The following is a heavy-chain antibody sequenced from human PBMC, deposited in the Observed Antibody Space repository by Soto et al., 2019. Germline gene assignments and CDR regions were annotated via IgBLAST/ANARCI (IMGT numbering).Heavy chain of an antibody. J-gene: IGHJ4*02. Sequence: QVQLQESGPGLVKPSGTLSLTCVVSGASISSNDWWNWVRQSPGKGLEWIGEIYRSGTANYNPSLQSRVTMSLDKSKNHVTLKLTSVTAADTAVYYCARGLLWFGERPYLDYWVQGTLVTVSS. D-gene: IGHD3-10*01. CDR3: ARGLLWFGERPYLDY. V-gene: IGHV4-4*02. CDR2: IYRSGTA. CDR1: GASISSNDW.